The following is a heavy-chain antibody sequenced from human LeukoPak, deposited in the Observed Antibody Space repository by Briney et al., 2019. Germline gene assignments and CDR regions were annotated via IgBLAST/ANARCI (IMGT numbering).Heavy chain of an antibody. J-gene: IGHJ3*02. Sequence: GGSLRLSCAASGFTFDDYAMHWVRQAPGKGLEWVSGISWNSGSIGYADSVKGRFTISRDNAKNSLYLQMNSLRAEDTAVYYCARDVITYYYDSSGCGAFDIWGQGTMVTVSS. V-gene: IGHV3-9*01. CDR1: GFTFDDYA. CDR3: ARDVITYYYDSSGCGAFDI. CDR2: ISWNSGSI. D-gene: IGHD3-22*01.